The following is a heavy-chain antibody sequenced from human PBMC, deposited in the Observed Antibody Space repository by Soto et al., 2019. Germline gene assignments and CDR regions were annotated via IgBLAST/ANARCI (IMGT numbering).Heavy chain of an antibody. Sequence: QVQLVQSGAEVKKPGSSVKVSCKASGGTFSSYAISWVRQAPGQGLEWMGGIIPIFGTANYAQKFQGRVTITADESTSTAYMELSSLRSEDTAVYYCAREKKAHCSGDSCESFDPWGQGTLVTVSS. CDR3: AREKKAHCSGDSCESFDP. CDR2: IIPIFGTA. J-gene: IGHJ5*02. CDR1: GGTFSSYA. D-gene: IGHD2-15*01. V-gene: IGHV1-69*01.